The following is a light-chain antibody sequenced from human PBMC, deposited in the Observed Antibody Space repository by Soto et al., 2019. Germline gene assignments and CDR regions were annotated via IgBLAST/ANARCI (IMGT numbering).Light chain of an antibody. J-gene: IGLJ2*01. CDR3: SSYTSSSTPHVV. V-gene: IGLV2-14*01. CDR2: DVS. CDR1: SRDVDGYNY. Sequence: QSALTQPASVSGSPGQSITISCTGTSRDVDGYNYVSWYQQHPGKAPKLMIYDVSNRPSGVSNRFSGSKSGNTASLTISGLQAEDEADYYCSSYTSSSTPHVVFGGGTQLTVL.